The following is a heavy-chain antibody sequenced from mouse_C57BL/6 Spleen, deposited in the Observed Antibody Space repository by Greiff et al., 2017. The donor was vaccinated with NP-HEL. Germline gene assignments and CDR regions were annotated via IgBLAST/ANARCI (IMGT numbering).Heavy chain of an antibody. Sequence: EVKLMESGGGLVKPGGSLKLSCAASGFTFSSYAMSWVRQTPEKRLEWVATISDGGSYTYYPDNVKGRFTISRDNAKNNLYLQMSHLKSEDTAMYYCARSYYFFDYWGQGTTLTVSS. CDR1: GFTFSSYA. CDR3: ARSYYFFDY. CDR2: ISDGGSYT. V-gene: IGHV5-4*03. J-gene: IGHJ2*01. D-gene: IGHD1-1*01.